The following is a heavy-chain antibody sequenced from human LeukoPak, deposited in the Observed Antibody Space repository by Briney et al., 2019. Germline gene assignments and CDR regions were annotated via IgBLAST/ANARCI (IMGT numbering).Heavy chain of an antibody. Sequence: GASVKVSCKASGYTFTSYDINWVRQATGQGLEWMGWMNPNSGNTGYAQKFQGRVTMTRNTSISTAYMELSRLRSDDTAVYYCAREPTYCSSTSCYDTDWFDPWGQGTLVTVSS. D-gene: IGHD2-2*01. CDR3: AREPTYCSSTSCYDTDWFDP. CDR2: MNPNSGNT. V-gene: IGHV1-8*01. CDR1: GYTFTSYD. J-gene: IGHJ5*02.